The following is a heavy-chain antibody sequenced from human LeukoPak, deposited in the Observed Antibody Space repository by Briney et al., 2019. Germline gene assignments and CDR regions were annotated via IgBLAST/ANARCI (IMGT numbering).Heavy chain of an antibody. CDR1: GGSFSVYY. D-gene: IGHD4-17*01. J-gene: IGHJ4*02. Sequence: SETLSLTCAVYGGSFSVYYWSWMRQPPGKGLEWIGEINHSGSTNYNPSLKSRVTISVDTSKNQFSLKLSSVTAADTAVYYCARGPTVTTLNYWGQGTLVTVSS. V-gene: IGHV4-34*01. CDR2: INHSGST. CDR3: ARGPTVTTLNY.